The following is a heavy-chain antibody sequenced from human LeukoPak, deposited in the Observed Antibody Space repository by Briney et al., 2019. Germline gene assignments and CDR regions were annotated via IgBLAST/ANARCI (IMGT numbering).Heavy chain of an antibody. D-gene: IGHD3-3*01. CDR3: ARLNWNYADY. CDR1: GSTFSHHW. V-gene: IGHV3-7*01. Sequence: GGSLRLSCTASGSTFSHHWMTWVRQAPGKGLEWVANIKEDGSEKDYVDSVKGRFTISRDNGKNSLYLQMNSLRGEDTAVYYCARLNWNYADYWGQGTLVTVST. CDR2: IKEDGSEK. J-gene: IGHJ4*02.